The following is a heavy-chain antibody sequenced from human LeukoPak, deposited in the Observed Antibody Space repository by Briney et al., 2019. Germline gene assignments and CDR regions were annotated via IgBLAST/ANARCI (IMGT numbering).Heavy chain of an antibody. J-gene: IGHJ3*02. CDR1: GYIFTNCG. CDR3: ARVVPSDYYDSSGNDAFDI. CDR2: ISAYNGNT. V-gene: IGHV1-18*01. Sequence: ASVKVSCKASGYIFTNCGISWVRQAPGQGLEWMGWISAYNGNTNYAQKLQGRVTMTTDTSTSTAYMELRSLRSDDTAVYYCARVVPSDYYDSSGNDAFDIWGQGTMVTVSS. D-gene: IGHD3-22*01.